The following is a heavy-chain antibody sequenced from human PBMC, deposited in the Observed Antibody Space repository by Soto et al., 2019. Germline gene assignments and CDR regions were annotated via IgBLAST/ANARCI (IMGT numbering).Heavy chain of an antibody. CDR3: ARIPVATSMIYWFDP. Sequence: QVQLQESGPGLVKASETLSLTCTVSGGSVSSGDYYWSWIRQPPGKGLEWFGNIYYSGSTNYNPSLKSRATISVDTSKNQFSLKVTSATAADTAVYYCARIPVATSMIYWFDPWGQGTLVTVSS. CDR2: IYYSGST. J-gene: IGHJ5*02. CDR1: GGSVSSGDYY. D-gene: IGHD5-18*01. V-gene: IGHV4-61*08.